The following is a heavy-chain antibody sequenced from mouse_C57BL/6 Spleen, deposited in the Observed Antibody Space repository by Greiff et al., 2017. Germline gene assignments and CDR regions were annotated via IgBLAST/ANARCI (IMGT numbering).Heavy chain of an antibody. J-gene: IGHJ2*01. CDR2: ISYDGSN. CDR3: ARVGDAYYFDD. V-gene: IGHV3-6*01. CDR1: GYSFTSCYY. Sequence: EVKLEESGPGLVKPSQSLSLTCSVTGYSFTSCYYWNWIRQIPGNKLEWVGYISYDGSNNYNPSLKNRISITRDTSKNQFFLKLNAVTTEDTATCYYARVGDAYYFDDWGQGTTLTVSS.